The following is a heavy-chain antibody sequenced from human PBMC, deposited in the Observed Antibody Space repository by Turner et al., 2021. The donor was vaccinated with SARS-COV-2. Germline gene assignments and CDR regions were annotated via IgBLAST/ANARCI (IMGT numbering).Heavy chain of an antibody. CDR1: GGSISSGGYY. J-gene: IGHJ3*02. V-gene: IGHV4-31*03. Sequence: QVQLQESGPGLVKPPQTLSLTCTVSGGSISSGGYYWSWIRQHPGKGLEWIGYIYYSGNTYYNPSLKSRVTISVDTSKNQFSLRLNSVTAADTAVYYCARDGMVVGAFDIWGQGTMVTVSS. CDR2: IYYSGNT. D-gene: IGHD1-26*01. CDR3: ARDGMVVGAFDI.